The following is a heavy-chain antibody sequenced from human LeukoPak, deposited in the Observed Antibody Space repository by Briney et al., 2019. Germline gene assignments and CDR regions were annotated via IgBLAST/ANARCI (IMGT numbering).Heavy chain of an antibody. V-gene: IGHV4-59*01. CDR2: IYYSGST. CDR1: GGSISSYY. CDR3: ARDHGYLGNFYYGMDV. Sequence: SETLSLTCTVSGGSISSYYWSWIRQPPGKGLEWIGYIYYSGSTNYNPSLKSRLTISVDPSNNHFSLKLSSVTAADTAVYYCARDHGYLGNFYYGMDVWGQGTTVTVSS. J-gene: IGHJ6*02. D-gene: IGHD1-1*01.